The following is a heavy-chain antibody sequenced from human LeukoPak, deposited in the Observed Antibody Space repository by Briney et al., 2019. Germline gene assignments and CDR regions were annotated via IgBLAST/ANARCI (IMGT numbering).Heavy chain of an antibody. Sequence: PSETLSLICTVSGGSISGYYWNWIRQPAEKGLEWIGRIYASGNTNYNPTLKSRVTVSVDTSKNQFSLKLNFVTAADTAVYYCARGYGSYAYWGQGTLVTVSS. CDR3: ARGYGSYAY. J-gene: IGHJ4*02. CDR1: GGSISGYY. D-gene: IGHD2-8*01. CDR2: IYASGNT. V-gene: IGHV4-4*07.